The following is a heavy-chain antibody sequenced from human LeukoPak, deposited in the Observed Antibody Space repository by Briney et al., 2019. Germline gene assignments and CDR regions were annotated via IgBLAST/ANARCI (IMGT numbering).Heavy chain of an antibody. CDR1: GFTFDDYG. Sequence: GGSVRLSCAASGFTFDDYGMSWVRQAPGKGLEWVSGINWNGGSTGYADSVKGRFTISRDNAKNSLYLQMNSLRAEDTALYYCAREAGGDYGDYYYYYYMDVWGKGTTVTVSS. CDR2: INWNGGST. V-gene: IGHV3-20*04. CDR3: AREAGGDYGDYYYYYYMDV. D-gene: IGHD4/OR15-4a*01. J-gene: IGHJ6*03.